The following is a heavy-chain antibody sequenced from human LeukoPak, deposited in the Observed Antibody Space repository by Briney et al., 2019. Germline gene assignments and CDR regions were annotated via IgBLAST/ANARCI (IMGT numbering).Heavy chain of an antibody. V-gene: IGHV3-48*01. J-gene: IGHJ4*02. CDR1: GFNFDEYA. Sequence: GGSLRLSCVASGFNFDEYAMNWVRQAPGKGLEWISCIYRDSSVIHYADSVRGRFTVSRDNAKNSVYLQMNSLRAEDTAIYFCARYGSGSNYRDPFDSWGRGTLVTVSS. D-gene: IGHD3-10*01. CDR3: ARYGSGSNYRDPFDS. CDR2: IYRDSSVI.